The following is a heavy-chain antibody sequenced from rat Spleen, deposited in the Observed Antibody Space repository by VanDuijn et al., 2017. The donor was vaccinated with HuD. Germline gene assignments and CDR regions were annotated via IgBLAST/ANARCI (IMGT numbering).Heavy chain of an antibody. Sequence: EVRLQESGPGLVKPSQSLSLTCSVTDYSITSSYKWTWIRKFPGNKLEWMGNINSAGNTIYNPSLGSRISISRDTSKNQFFQQVNSVTPEDTATYYCAREGIGTTTDYWGQGVMVTVSS. CDR3: AREGIGTTTDY. V-gene: IGHV3-3*01. CDR2: INSAGNT. CDR1: DYSITSSYK. D-gene: IGHD1-5*01. J-gene: IGHJ2*01.